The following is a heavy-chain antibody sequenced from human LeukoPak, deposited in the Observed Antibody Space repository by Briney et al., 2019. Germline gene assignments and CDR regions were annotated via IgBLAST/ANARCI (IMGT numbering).Heavy chain of an antibody. CDR3: ARIEDPYGDYSNYYYYMDV. CDR2: ISAYNGNT. Sequence: ASVKVSCKASGYTFTSYGISWVRQAPGQGLEWMGWISAYNGNTNYAQKLQGRVTMTTDTSTSTAYMELRSLRSDDTAVYYCARIEDPYGDYSNYYYYMDVWGKGTTVTVSS. J-gene: IGHJ6*03. D-gene: IGHD4-17*01. CDR1: GYTFTSYG. V-gene: IGHV1-18*01.